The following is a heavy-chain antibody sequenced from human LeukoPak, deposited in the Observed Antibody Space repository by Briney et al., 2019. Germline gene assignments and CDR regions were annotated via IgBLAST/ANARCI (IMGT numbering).Heavy chain of an antibody. J-gene: IGHJ4*02. D-gene: IGHD4-23*01. CDR1: GASSRHN. CDR3: ASLDGGYSEAVGH. V-gene: IGHV4-59*11. Sequence: SETLSLTCTISGASSRHNWSWIRQHPGKELVWIGDIYYSGRNKYNPSLKSRVTISVDASKNQFSLKLTSVTAADTAVYYCASLDGGYSEAVGHWGQGTLVTVSS. CDR2: IYYSGRN.